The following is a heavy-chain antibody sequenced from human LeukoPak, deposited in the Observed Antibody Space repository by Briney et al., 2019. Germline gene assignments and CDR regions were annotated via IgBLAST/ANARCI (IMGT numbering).Heavy chain of an antibody. D-gene: IGHD4-17*01. Sequence: GGSLRLSCAASGFTFSSYWMHWVRQAPGKGLVWVSRINSDGSSTSYADSVKGRFIISRDNAKNTLYLQMNSLRAEDTAVYYCARDPGEGDYVFDYWGQGTLVTVSS. V-gene: IGHV3-74*01. CDR3: ARDPGEGDYVFDY. CDR1: GFTFSSYW. J-gene: IGHJ4*02. CDR2: INSDGSST.